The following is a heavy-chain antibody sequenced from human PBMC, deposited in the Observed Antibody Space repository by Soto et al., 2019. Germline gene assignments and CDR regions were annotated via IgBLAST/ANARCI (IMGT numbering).Heavy chain of an antibody. CDR3: ARQIWELDSFEI. Sequence: SETLSLTCTVSGGSISSYYWSWIRQSPGKGLEWIGYIYYSGSTNYNPSLKSRVTISVDTSKNQFSLKLSSVTAADTAVYYCARQIWELDSFEIWGQGTMVTVSS. J-gene: IGHJ3*02. V-gene: IGHV4-59*08. CDR1: GGSISSYY. D-gene: IGHD1-26*01. CDR2: IYYSGST.